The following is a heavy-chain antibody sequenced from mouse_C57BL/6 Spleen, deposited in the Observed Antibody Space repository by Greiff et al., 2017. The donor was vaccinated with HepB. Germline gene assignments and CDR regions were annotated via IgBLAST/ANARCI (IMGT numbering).Heavy chain of an antibody. Sequence: VQLQHSGPELVKPGASVKIPCKASGYTFTDYNMDWVKQSHGKSLEWIGDINPNNGGTIYNQKFKGKATLTVDKSSSTAYMELRSLTSEDTAVYYCARSGDYDEVAYWGQGTLVTVSA. CDR2: INPNNGGT. CDR1: GYTFTDYN. CDR3: ARSGDYDEVAY. V-gene: IGHV1-18*01. J-gene: IGHJ3*01. D-gene: IGHD2-4*01.